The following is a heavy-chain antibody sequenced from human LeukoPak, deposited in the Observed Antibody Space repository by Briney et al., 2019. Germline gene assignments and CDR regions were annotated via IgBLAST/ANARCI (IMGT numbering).Heavy chain of an antibody. V-gene: IGHV4-30-2*01. Sequence: SETLSLTCAVYGGSFSGYYWSWIRQPPGKGLEWIGYIYHSGSTYYNPSLKSRVTISVDRSKNQFSLKLSSVTAADTAVYYCARVNYYDSSGYSLEMYNWFDPWGQGTLVTVSS. CDR1: GGSFSGYY. D-gene: IGHD3-22*01. CDR2: IYHSGST. J-gene: IGHJ5*02. CDR3: ARVNYYDSSGYSLEMYNWFDP.